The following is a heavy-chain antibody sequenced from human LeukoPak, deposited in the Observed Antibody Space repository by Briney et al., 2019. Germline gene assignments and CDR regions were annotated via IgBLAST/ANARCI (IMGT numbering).Heavy chain of an antibody. V-gene: IGHV4-39*01. J-gene: IGHJ4*02. CDR3: ARHRVVTRHLLDY. CDR2: IYYSGST. D-gene: IGHD4-23*01. Sequence: TPSETLSLTCTVSGGSISSSSYYWGWIRQPPGKGLEWIGSIYYSGSTYYNPSLKSRVTISVDTSKNQFSLKLSSVTAADTAVYYCARHRVVTRHLLDYWGQGTLVTVSS. CDR1: GGSISSSSYY.